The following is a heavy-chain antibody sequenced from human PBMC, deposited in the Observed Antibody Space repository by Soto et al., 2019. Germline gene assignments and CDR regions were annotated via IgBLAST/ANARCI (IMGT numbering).Heavy chain of an antibody. CDR2: IIPILGIA. J-gene: IGHJ6*03. CDR3: AIGVVTSRGYYYYYMDV. V-gene: IGHV1-69*02. Sequence: QVQLVQSGAEVKKPGSSVKVSCKASGGTFSSYTISWVRQAPGQGLEWMGRIIPILGIANYAQKFQGRVTITADKSTSTAYMELSSLRSEDTAVYYCAIGVVTSRGYYYYYMDVWGKGTTVTVSS. CDR1: GGTFSSYT. D-gene: IGHD3-3*01.